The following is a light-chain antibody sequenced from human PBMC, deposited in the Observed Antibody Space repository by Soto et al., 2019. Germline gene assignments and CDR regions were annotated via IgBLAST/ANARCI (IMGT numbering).Light chain of an antibody. CDR1: QTISRN. Sequence: DIQMTQSPSSLSASVGDRVTITCRASQTISRNLNWYQQKPGKAPNLLIYGASNLQSGVPSRFTGSGSGTDFALAISSLQPEDFATYSCQQSDTIPITSGQGTRLAIK. CDR2: GAS. V-gene: IGKV1-39*01. J-gene: IGKJ5*01. CDR3: QQSDTIPIT.